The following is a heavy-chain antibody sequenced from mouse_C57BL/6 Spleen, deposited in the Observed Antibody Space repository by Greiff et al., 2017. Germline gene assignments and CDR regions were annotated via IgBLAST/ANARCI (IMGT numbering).Heavy chain of an antibody. CDR3: ARAYYSFYYYAMDY. Sequence: VQLQQPGAELVKPGASVKLSCKASGYTFTSYWMHWVKQRPGQGLEWIGMIHPNSGSTNYNEKFKSKATLTVDKSSSTAYMQLSSLTSEDSAVYYCARAYYSFYYYAMDYWGQGTSVTVSS. D-gene: IGHD2-12*01. CDR2: IHPNSGST. V-gene: IGHV1-64*01. CDR1: GYTFTSYW. J-gene: IGHJ4*01.